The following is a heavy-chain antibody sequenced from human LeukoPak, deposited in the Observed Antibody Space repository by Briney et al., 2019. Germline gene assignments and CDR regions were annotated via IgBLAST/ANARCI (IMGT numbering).Heavy chain of an antibody. CDR3: ARDGDGYSTDFDY. Sequence: GGSLRLSCAASGFTFSSYSMNWVRQAPGKGLEWVSSISSSSSYIYYADSVKGRFTISRDNAKNSLYLQMNSLRAEDTAVYYCARDGDGYSTDFDYWGRGTLVTVSS. CDR2: ISSSSSYI. CDR1: GFTFSSYS. J-gene: IGHJ4*02. V-gene: IGHV3-21*01. D-gene: IGHD5-24*01.